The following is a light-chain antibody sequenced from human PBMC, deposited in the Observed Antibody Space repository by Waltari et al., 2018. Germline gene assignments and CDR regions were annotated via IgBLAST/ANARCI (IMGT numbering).Light chain of an antibody. CDR3: QVWDNSSDHVV. CDR1: NFGYKG. Sequence: SYALAQPPSVSVAPGQTAKITCGGDNFGYKGVHWYQQKPGQAPLLVIYDDYDRPAGIPERFSGSNSGNTATLTISRVEAGDEADYYCQVWDNSSDHVVFGGGTKLTVL. J-gene: IGLJ3*02. CDR2: DDY. V-gene: IGLV3-21*02.